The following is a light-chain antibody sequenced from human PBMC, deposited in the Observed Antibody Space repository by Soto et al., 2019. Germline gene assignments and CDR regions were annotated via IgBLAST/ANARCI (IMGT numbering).Light chain of an antibody. V-gene: IGKV4-1*01. J-gene: IGKJ1*01. CDR3: QQYFRPWT. CDR2: WAS. Sequence: DIVMTQSPDSLAVSLGERATINCKSSQSVLYSSNNKNYLAWYQQKPGQPPKLLIHWASTRESGFPDRFSGSGSGTDFTLNISSLQAEDVAVYYCQQYFRPWTFGQGTKVEIK. CDR1: QSVLYSSNNKNY.